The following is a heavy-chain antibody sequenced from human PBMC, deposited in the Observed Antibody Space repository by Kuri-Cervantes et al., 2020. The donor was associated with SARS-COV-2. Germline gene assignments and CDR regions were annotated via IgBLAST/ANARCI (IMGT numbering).Heavy chain of an antibody. D-gene: IGHD3-22*01. J-gene: IGHJ3*02. V-gene: IGHV4-34*01. CDR1: GGSFSGYY. CDR2: INHSGST. Sequence: SQTLSLTCAVYGGSFSGYYWSWIRQPPGKGLEWIGEINHSGSTNYNPSLKSRVTISVDTSKNQFSLKLSSVTAADTAVYYCARDDPWESVTMIVIDRGRPGAFDIWGQGTMVTVSS. CDR3: ARDDPWESVTMIVIDRGRPGAFDI.